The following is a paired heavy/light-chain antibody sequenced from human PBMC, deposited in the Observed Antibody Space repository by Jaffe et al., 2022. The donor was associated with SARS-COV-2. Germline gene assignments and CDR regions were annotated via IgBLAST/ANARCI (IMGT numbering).Heavy chain of an antibody. CDR3: ARHSTRRTYYFDS. CDR1: GYSFTSYW. V-gene: IGHV5-51*01. Sequence: EVQLVQSGAEVKKPGESLKISCKASGYSFTSYWIGWVRQMPGKDLEWMGIIYPSDSDTRYSPSFQGQVTISADKSTTTAYLQWSSLRASDTAMYYCARHSTRRTYYFDSWGQGTLVTVSS. CDR2: IYPSDSDT. J-gene: IGHJ4*02. D-gene: IGHD2-2*01.
Light chain of an antibody. Sequence: QSVLTQPPSVSAAPGQKVTISCSGSGSNIGNNYVSWYQQLPGTAPKLLIYEDNKRPSGTPDRFSGSKSGTSATLGITGLQTGDEADYYCETWDSSLGAGVFGGGTKLTVL. CDR1: GSNIGNNY. CDR3: ETWDSSLGAGV. V-gene: IGLV1-51*02. CDR2: EDN. J-gene: IGLJ3*02.